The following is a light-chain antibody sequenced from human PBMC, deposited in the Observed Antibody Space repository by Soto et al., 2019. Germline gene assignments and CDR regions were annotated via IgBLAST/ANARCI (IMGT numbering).Light chain of an antibody. CDR2: DVS. V-gene: IGLV2-14*01. Sequence: QSVLTQPASVSGSPGQSITISCTGTSSDVGAYDYVSWYQQHPVKAPKLMIYDVSNRPSGVSNRFSGSKSGNTASLTISGLQAEDEADYYCSSYTSSSTLVVFGGGTQLTVL. CDR3: SSYTSSSTLVV. CDR1: SSDVGAYDY. J-gene: IGLJ2*01.